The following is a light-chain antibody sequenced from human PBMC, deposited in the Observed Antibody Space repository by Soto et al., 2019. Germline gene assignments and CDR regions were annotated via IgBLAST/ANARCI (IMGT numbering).Light chain of an antibody. J-gene: IGKJ3*01. Sequence: EIVMTQSPATLSVSPGERATLSCRASQSVSSNLAWYQQKPGQAPRLLIYDASTRATGIPARFSGSGSGTEFTLTSSSLQSEDLAVYYCQQYNNWPVTFGPATKLDIK. CDR1: QSVSSN. CDR2: DAS. V-gene: IGKV3-15*01. CDR3: QQYNNWPVT.